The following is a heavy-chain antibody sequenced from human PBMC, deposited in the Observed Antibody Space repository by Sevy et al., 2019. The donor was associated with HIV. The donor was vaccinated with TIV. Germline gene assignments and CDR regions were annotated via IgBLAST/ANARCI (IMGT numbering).Heavy chain of an antibody. CDR3: AHRPDNYDILTGYFLNWFDP. CDR1: GFSLTTSGVG. V-gene: IGHV2-5*02. J-gene: IGHJ5*02. Sequence: SGPTLVKPTQTLTLTCTFSGFSLTTSGVGVGWIRQPPGKALEWLALIYWDDDKRYSPSLKSRLTITKDTSKNQVVLTMTNMDPVETATYYCAHRPDNYDILTGYFLNWFDPWGQGTLVTVSS. CDR2: IYWDDDK. D-gene: IGHD3-9*01.